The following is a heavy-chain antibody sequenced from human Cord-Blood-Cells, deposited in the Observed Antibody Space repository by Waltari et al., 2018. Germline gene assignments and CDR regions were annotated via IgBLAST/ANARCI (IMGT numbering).Heavy chain of an antibody. CDR2: IYSGGST. Sequence: EVQLVESGGGLIQPGGSLRLSCAASGFTVSSNYMSWVRQAPGKGLEVVAVIYSGGSTYYADSGKGRFTISRDNSKNTLYLQMNSLRAEDTAVYYCVRALPGYWYFDLWGRGTLVTVSS. J-gene: IGHJ2*01. CDR1: GFTVSSNY. CDR3: VRALPGYWYFDL. V-gene: IGHV3-53*01.